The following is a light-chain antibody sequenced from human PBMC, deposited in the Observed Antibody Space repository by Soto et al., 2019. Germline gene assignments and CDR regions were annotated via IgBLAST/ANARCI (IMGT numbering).Light chain of an antibody. CDR3: QQYMNYAT. CDR2: DAS. CDR1: QSISTW. V-gene: IGKV1-5*01. J-gene: IGKJ1*01. Sequence: DIQMTQSPSTLSAYVRDRVTFTCRASQSISTWLAWYQQKPGNAPKLLNYDASSLQSDVPSRFSGSGSGTEFTLTISALQTDDFASYYCQQYMNYATFGQGTKVEIK.